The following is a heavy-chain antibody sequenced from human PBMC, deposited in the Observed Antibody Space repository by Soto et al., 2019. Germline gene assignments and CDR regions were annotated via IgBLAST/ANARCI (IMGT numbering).Heavy chain of an antibody. Sequence: PGESLKISCKGSGYSFTSYWIGWVRQMPGKGLEWMGIIYPGDSDTRYSPSFQGQVTISADKSISTAYLQWSSLKASDTAMYYCARSEWLRNYYYGMDVWGQGTTVPVSS. CDR1: GYSFTSYW. CDR2: IYPGDSDT. CDR3: ARSEWLRNYYYGMDV. J-gene: IGHJ6*02. V-gene: IGHV5-51*01. D-gene: IGHD5-12*01.